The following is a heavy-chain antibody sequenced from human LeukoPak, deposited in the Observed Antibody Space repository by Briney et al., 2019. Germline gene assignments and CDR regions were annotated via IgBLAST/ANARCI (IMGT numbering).Heavy chain of an antibody. D-gene: IGHD2-2*01. CDR2: ISGSGGST. CDR3: AKDSAVVPAAPYGMDV. V-gene: IGHV3-23*01. J-gene: IGHJ6*02. Sequence: QTGGSLRLSCAASGFTFSTYAMSWVRQAPGKGLEWVSTISGSGGSTYYADSVKGRFIISRDNSKNTLYLQMNSLRAEDTAVYYCAKDSAVVPAAPYGMDVWGQGTTVTVSS. CDR1: GFTFSTYA.